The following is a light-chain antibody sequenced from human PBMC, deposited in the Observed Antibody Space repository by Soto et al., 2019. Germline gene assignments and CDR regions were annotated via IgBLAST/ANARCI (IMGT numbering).Light chain of an antibody. V-gene: IGKV3-11*01. CDR1: QSVSSY. J-gene: IGKJ5*01. Sequence: EILLTQSPATLSLSPGERATLSCRASQSVSSYLAWYQQKNGQAPTIIIYDASNRDTGIPARFSGSGSGTDFTLTISRLEPEDFEVYYCQQRSNWPITFGQGTRLEIK. CDR2: DAS. CDR3: QQRSNWPIT.